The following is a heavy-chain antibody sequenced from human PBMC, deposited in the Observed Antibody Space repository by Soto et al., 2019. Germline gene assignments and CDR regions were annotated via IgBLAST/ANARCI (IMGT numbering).Heavy chain of an antibody. V-gene: IGHV4-59*01. CDR3: ARERRDGYEHYFDY. Sequence: QVQLQESGPGLVKPSETLSLMCTVSGGSISSYYWSWIRQPPGKGLEWIGYIYYSGSTNYNPSLRRGVTISVDTSKNQFSLRLGSVTAADTAVYYCARERRDGYEHYFDYWGQGTLVTVSS. D-gene: IGHD5-12*01. CDR1: GGSISSYY. J-gene: IGHJ4*02. CDR2: IYYSGST.